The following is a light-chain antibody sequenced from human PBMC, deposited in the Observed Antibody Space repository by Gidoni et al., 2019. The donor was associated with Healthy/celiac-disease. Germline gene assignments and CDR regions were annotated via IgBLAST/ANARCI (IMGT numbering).Light chain of an antibody. Sequence: SYELTQPPSVPVSPGQTASITCSGDKLGDKYACWYQQKPGQSPVLVIYQDSKRPSGIPDRFSGSNSGNTATLTISETQAMEEADYYCQAWDSSTVWVFGGGTKLTVL. CDR1: KLGDKY. J-gene: IGLJ3*02. CDR3: QAWDSSTVWV. V-gene: IGLV3-1*01. CDR2: QDS.